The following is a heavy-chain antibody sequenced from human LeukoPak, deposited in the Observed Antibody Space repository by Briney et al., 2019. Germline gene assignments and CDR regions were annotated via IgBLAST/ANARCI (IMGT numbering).Heavy chain of an antibody. CDR2: IYPGDSDT. CDR3: ARGKCFSASCYLESGFDS. V-gene: IGHV5-51*01. J-gene: IGHJ4*02. Sequence: GESLKISCKGSGYSFTSYWIGWVRQMPGKGLEWMGIIYPGDSDTRYSPSFQGQVTISADKSISTAYLQWSSLKASDTAMYYCARGKCFSASCYLESGFDSWGQGTLVTVSS. CDR1: GYSFTSYW. D-gene: IGHD2-2*01.